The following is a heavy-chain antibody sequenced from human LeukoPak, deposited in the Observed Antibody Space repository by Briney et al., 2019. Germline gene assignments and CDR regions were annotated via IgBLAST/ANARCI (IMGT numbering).Heavy chain of an antibody. CDR3: ARVKYSSSAYFDY. V-gene: IGHV3-11*04. CDR1: GFTVSSNY. CDR2: ISNSGGTI. J-gene: IGHJ4*02. D-gene: IGHD6-6*01. Sequence: GGSLRLSCAASGFTVSSNYMSWVRQAPGKGLEWVSYISNSGGTIYYADSVKGRFTISRDNAKNSLYLQMNSLRAEDTAVFYCARVKYSSSAYFDYWGQGTLVTVSS.